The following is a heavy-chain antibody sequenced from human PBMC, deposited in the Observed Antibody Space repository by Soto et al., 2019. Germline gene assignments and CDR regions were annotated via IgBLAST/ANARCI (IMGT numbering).Heavy chain of an antibody. V-gene: IGHV3-30*18. D-gene: IGHD1-26*01. Sequence: QVQLVESRGGVVQPGRSLRLSCVASGFTFSSYGMHWVRQAPGKGLEWVAIISYDGSNAYYADSVKGRFTISRDNSKNTLYLQMNSLRAEDMSVYYCAKEGGLSGSYYISSSYYFDYWGQGTLVTVSS. CDR1: GFTFSSYG. CDR2: ISYDGSNA. CDR3: AKEGGLSGSYYISSSYYFDY. J-gene: IGHJ4*02.